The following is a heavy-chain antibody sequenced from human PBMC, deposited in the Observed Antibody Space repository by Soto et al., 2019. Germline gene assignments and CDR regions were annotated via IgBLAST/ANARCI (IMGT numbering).Heavy chain of an antibody. V-gene: IGHV3-23*01. CDR1: GFTFSSYA. Sequence: GGSLRLSCAASGFTFSSYAMSWVRQAPGKGLEWVSAISGSGGSTYYADSVKGRFTISRDNSKNTLYLQKNSLSAEDKAVYYCSNGGRCRFLHIVVVTAIRFDYWGQGTLVTVAS. CDR2: ISGSGGST. J-gene: IGHJ4*02. CDR3: SNGGRCRFLHIVVVTAIRFDY. D-gene: IGHD2-21*02.